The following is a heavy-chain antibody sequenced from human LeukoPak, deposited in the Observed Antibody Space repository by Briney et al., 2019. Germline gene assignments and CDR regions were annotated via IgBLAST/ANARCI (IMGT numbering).Heavy chain of an antibody. Sequence: PGGSLRLSCAASGFTFSSYAMSWVRQAPGKGLEWVSAISGSGGSTYYADSVKGRFTISRDNSKNTLYLQMNSLRAEDTAVYYCANQVVIRTYYYDSSGSNTIFDYWGQGTLVTVSS. D-gene: IGHD3-22*01. CDR1: GFTFSSYA. CDR2: ISGSGGST. J-gene: IGHJ4*02. V-gene: IGHV3-23*01. CDR3: ANQVVIRTYYYDSSGSNTIFDY.